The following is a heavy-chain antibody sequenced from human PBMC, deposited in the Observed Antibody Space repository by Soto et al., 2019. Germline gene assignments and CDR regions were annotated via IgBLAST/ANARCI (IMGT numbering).Heavy chain of an antibody. CDR2: IYWDDDK. CDR3: ARPYSSGWYYRY. D-gene: IGHD6-19*01. CDR1: GFSLSTSGVG. J-gene: IGHJ4*02. V-gene: IGHV2-5*02. Sequence: QITLKESGPTLVKPTQTLTLTCTFSGFSLSTSGVGVGWIRQPPGKALEWLALIYWDDDKRYSTSLKSRLTITKDTSKNQVVLTMTNMDPVDTATYYCARPYSSGWYYRYWGQGTLVTVSS.